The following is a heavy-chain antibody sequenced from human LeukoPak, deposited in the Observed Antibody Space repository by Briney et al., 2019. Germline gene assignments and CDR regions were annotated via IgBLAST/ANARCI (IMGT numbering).Heavy chain of an antibody. J-gene: IGHJ6*02. CDR3: AKVDTAMVAGYFYGMDV. CDR1: GFTFSSYS. Sequence: PGGSLRLSCAASGFTFSSYSMNWVRQAPGKGLEWVSSISSSSSYIYYADSVKGRFTISRDNSKNTLALQMNSLRAEDTAVYYCAKVDTAMVAGYFYGMDVWGQGTTVTVSS. V-gene: IGHV3-21*01. CDR2: ISSSSSYI. D-gene: IGHD5-18*01.